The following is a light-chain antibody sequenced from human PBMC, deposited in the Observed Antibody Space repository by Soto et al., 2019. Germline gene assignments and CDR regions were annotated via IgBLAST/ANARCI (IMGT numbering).Light chain of an antibody. Sequence: EIVMTQSPATLSVSPGERVTLSCRASQSLSSNLAWNQQKPGQAPRLLIYGASTRATDIPARFSGSGSGTEFTLTISSLQSEDFAVYFCQQYNNWPLAFGQGTRLEI. CDR3: QQYNNWPLA. V-gene: IGKV3-15*01. J-gene: IGKJ5*01. CDR1: QSLSSN. CDR2: GAS.